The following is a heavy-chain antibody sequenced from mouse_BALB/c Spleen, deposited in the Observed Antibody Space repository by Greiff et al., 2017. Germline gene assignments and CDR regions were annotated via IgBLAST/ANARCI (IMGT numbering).Heavy chain of an antibody. D-gene: IGHD6-1*01. CDR2: ISYDGSN. V-gene: IGHV3-6*02. CDR3: ARGHSLYWYFDV. Sequence: VQLKESGPGLVKPSQSLSLTCSVTGYSITSGYYWNWIRQFPGNKLEWMGYISYDGSNNYNPSLKNRISITRDTSKNQFFLKLNSVTTEDTATYYCARGHSLYWYFDVWGAGTTVTVSS. J-gene: IGHJ1*01. CDR1: GYSITSGYY.